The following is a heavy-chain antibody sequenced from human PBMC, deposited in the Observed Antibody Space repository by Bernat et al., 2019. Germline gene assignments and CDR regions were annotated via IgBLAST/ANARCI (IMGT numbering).Heavy chain of an antibody. Sequence: EVQLVESGGGVIQPGGSLRLSCATSGFNFDIYVMHWVRQVPGMGLEWVSRISHDSSATWYADSVKGRFTISRDNSKKSLHLQMHSLRIEDSALYYCVRDNANWAFDFWGRGTLVTVSS. J-gene: IGHJ4*02. V-gene: IGHV3-43*02. CDR3: VRDNANWAFDF. CDR1: GFNFDIYV. D-gene: IGHD1-1*01. CDR2: ISHDSSAT.